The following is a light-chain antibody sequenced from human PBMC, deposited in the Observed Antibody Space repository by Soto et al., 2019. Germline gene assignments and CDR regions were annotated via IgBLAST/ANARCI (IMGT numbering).Light chain of an antibody. J-gene: IGLJ1*01. V-gene: IGLV2-14*01. CDR3: SSYTSSSSYV. CDR2: DVS. Sequence: QSVLTQPAAVSGSPGQSITISCTGTSSDVGGYNYVSWYQQHPGKAPKLMIYDVSNRPSGVSNRFSGSKSGNTASLTISGLQAEDEADYYSSSYTSSSSYVFGTGTKVTV. CDR1: SSDVGGYNY.